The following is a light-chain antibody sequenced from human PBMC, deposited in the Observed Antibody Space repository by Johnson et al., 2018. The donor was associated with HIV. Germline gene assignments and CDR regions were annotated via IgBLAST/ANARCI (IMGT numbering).Light chain of an antibody. Sequence: QSVLTQPPSVSAAPGQKVTISCSGSSSNIGNNYVSWYQQLPGTAPKLLIYENNKRPSGIPDRFSGYNSGTSATLDITGLQTGDEADYYCATWDTSLSTGGVFGTGTKVTVL. J-gene: IGLJ1*01. CDR1: SSNIGNNY. V-gene: IGLV1-51*02. CDR3: ATWDTSLSTGGV. CDR2: ENN.